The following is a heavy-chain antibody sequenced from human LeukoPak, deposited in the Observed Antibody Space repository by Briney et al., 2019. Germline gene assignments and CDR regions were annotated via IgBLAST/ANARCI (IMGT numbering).Heavy chain of an antibody. CDR2: IKKDGSEK. CDR3: ARDVYHFDY. D-gene: IGHD5/OR15-5a*01. Sequence: GGSLRLSCAASGFTFSNYWMSWVRQAPGKGLEWVANIKKDGSEKYYVDSVKGRFTISRDNAKNSLCLQMSSLRAGDTAVYYCARDVYHFDYWGQGTPVTVSS. CDR1: GFTFSNYW. V-gene: IGHV3-7*04. J-gene: IGHJ4*02.